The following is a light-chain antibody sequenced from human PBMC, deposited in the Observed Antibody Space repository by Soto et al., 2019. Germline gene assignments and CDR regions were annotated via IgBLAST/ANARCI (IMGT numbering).Light chain of an antibody. CDR3: SSHTSSSTLEV. CDR2: SND. J-gene: IGLJ3*02. Sequence: QSVLTQPPSASGTPGQRVTISCSGSSSNIGSNTVNWYQQLPGTAPKLLIYSNDQRPSGVPDRFSGSKSGTSASLAISGLQSEDEADYYCSSHTSSSTLEVFGGGTKLTVL. CDR1: SSNIGSNT. V-gene: IGLV1-44*01.